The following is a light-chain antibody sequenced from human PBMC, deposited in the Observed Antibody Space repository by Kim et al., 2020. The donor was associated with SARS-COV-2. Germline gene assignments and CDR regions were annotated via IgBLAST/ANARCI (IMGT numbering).Light chain of an antibody. J-gene: IGLJ2*01. Sequence: GVTLSCTGSSSNIGAGYDVHWYQQLPGTAPKLLIYGNSNRPSGVPDRFSGSKSGTSASLAITGLQAEDEADYYCQSYDSSLSGSVFGGGTKVTVL. CDR3: QSYDSSLSGSV. CDR2: GNS. CDR1: SSNIGAGYD. V-gene: IGLV1-40*01.